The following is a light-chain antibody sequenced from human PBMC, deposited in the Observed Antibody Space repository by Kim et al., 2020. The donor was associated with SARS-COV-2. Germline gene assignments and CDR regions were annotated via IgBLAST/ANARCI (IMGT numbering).Light chain of an antibody. CDR3: AAWDGSLDGWV. Sequence: GPSVTITWSGTSSNIGSNTENWYHQFPGTAPKLLIYRNDQRPSGVADRFAGSKSSTSATLAIGGLQSEDEVDYYCAAWDGSLDGWVFGGETHLTVL. J-gene: IGLJ3*02. V-gene: IGLV1-44*01. CDR2: RND. CDR1: SSNIGSNT.